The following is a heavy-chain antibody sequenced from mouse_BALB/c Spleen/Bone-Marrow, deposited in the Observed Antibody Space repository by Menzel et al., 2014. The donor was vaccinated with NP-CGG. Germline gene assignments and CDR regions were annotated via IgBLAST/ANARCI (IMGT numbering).Heavy chain of an antibody. Sequence: LVKTGASVKISCKASDYSFTDYYIHWVKQTHGKSLEWIGYISCYNGATSYNQEFKGKATFTVDTSSSTAYMQFSSLTSEDSAVYYCARSEGIYYYGSSYALDYWGRGISVTVSS. CDR2: ISCYNGAT. J-gene: IGHJ4*01. D-gene: IGHD1-1*01. CDR1: DYSFTDYY. V-gene: IGHV1S34*01. CDR3: ARSEGIYYYGSSYALDY.